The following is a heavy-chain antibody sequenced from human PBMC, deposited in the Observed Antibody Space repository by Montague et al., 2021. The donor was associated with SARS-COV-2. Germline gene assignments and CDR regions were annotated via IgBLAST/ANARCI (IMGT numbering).Heavy chain of an antibody. J-gene: IGHJ3*02. CDR2: IYYSGST. V-gene: IGHV4-59*08. D-gene: IGHD3-3*01. CDR1: GGSISSYY. Sequence: SETLSLTCTVSGGSISSYYWSWIRQPPGKGLGWIGYIYYSGSTXXXPSXXXRVTISVDTSKNQFSLKLSSVTAADTAVYYCARQRRYQLPITIFGVVMADAFDIWGQGTMVTVSS. CDR3: ARQRRYQLPITIFGVVMADAFDI.